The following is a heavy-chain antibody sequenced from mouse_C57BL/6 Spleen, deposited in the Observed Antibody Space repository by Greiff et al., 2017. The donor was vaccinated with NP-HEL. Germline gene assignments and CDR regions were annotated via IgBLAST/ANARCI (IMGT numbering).Heavy chain of an antibody. Sequence: DVQLVESGGDLVKPGGSLKLSCAASGFTFSSYGMSWVRQTPDKRLEWVATISSGGSYTYYPDSVKGRFTISRDNAKNTLYLQMSSLKSEDTAMYYCARQAGTGYFDVWGTGTTVTVSS. D-gene: IGHD4-1*01. CDR1: GFTFSSYG. J-gene: IGHJ1*03. V-gene: IGHV5-6*01. CDR3: ARQAGTGYFDV. CDR2: ISSGGSYT.